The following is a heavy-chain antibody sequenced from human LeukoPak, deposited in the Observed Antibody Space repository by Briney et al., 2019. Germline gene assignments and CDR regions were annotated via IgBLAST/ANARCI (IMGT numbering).Heavy chain of an antibody. CDR2: ISSSTTI. CDR1: GFIFSTYS. D-gene: IGHD3-10*01. J-gene: IGHJ4*02. Sequence: GGSLRLSRAASGFIFSTYSMNWVRQAPGKGLEWVSYISSSTTIYYADSVKGRFTISRDNAKNSLYLQMNSLRDEDTAVYYCARPHSGHLFDYWAREACSASPQ. CDR3: ARPHSGHLFDY. V-gene: IGHV3-48*02.